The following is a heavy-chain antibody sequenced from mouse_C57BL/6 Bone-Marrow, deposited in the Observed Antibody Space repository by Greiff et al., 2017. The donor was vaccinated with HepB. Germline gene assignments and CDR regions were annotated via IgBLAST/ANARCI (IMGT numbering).Heavy chain of an antibody. D-gene: IGHD2-10*01. V-gene: IGHV1-19*01. J-gene: IGHJ4*01. CDR2: INPYNGGT. CDR3: ARSAYWFYAMDY. CDR1: GYTFTDYY. Sequence: VQLKESGPVLVKPGASVKMSCKASGYTFTDYYMNWVKQSHGKSLEWIGVINPYNGGTSYNQKFKGKATLTVDKSSSTAYMELNSLTSEDSAVYYCARSAYWFYAMDYWGQGTSVTVSS.